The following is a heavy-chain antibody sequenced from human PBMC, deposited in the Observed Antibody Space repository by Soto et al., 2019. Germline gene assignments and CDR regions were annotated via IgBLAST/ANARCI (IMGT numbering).Heavy chain of an antibody. CDR3: ARRGGTAAREQFDY. CDR2: IWYDGSNK. CDR1: GFTFSSYG. V-gene: IGHV3-33*01. D-gene: IGHD6-6*01. Sequence: QVQLVESGGGVVQPERSLRLSCAASGFTFSSYGMHWVRQAPGKGLEWVAVIWYDGSNKYYADSVKGRFTISRDNSKNTLYLQMNSLRAEDTAVYYCARRGGTAAREQFDYWGQGTLVTVSS. J-gene: IGHJ4*02.